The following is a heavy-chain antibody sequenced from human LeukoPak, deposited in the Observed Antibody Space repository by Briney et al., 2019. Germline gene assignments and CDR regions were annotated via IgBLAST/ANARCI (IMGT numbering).Heavy chain of an antibody. V-gene: IGHV1-2*02. D-gene: IGHD4-11*01. J-gene: IGHJ5*02. CDR3: ARGIVDYNNAAIRRFDP. CDR1: GYTFTVYY. Sequence: ASVKVSCKASGYTFTVYYIHWVRQAPGHGLEWMGWIDPNTGGTNYAQKFQGRVTMTRDTSISAAYMEMSSLKSNDSAVYYCARGIVDYNNAAIRRFDPWGQGTLVTVSS. CDR2: IDPNTGGT.